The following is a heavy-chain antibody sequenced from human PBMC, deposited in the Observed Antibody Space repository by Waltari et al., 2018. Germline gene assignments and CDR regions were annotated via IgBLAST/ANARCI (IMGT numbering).Heavy chain of an antibody. CDR3: ATREDYGGNLRYCDY. Sequence: QLQLQESGPGLVKPSETLSLTCTVSGGSISSSSYYWGWIRQPPGKGLEWIGSIYSSGSTYYNPSLKSRVTISVDTSKNQFSLKLSSVTAADTAVYYCATREDYGGNLRYCDYWGQGTLVTVSS. V-gene: IGHV4-39*01. CDR1: GGSISSSSYY. D-gene: IGHD4-17*01. J-gene: IGHJ4*02. CDR2: IYSSGST.